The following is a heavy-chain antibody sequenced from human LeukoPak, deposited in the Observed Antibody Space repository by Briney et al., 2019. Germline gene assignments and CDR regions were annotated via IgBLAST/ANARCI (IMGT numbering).Heavy chain of an antibody. CDR1: GGSLSSGGYS. Sequence: SQTLSLTCAVSGGSLSSGGYSWSWIRQPPGTGLEWIGYIYHSGSTYYNPSLKSRVTISVDRSKNQFSLKLSSVTAADTAVYYCATNSYGSTDAFDIWGQGTMVTVSS. J-gene: IGHJ3*02. V-gene: IGHV4-30-2*01. D-gene: IGHD5-18*01. CDR2: IYHSGST. CDR3: ATNSYGSTDAFDI.